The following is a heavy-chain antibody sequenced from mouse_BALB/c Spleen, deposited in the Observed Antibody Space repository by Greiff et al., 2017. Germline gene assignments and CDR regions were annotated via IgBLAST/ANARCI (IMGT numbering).Heavy chain of an antibody. D-gene: IGHD4-1*01. Sequence: QVQLQQSGLELVRPGSSVKISCKALGYAFRSYWMNWVKQRLGQGLEWIGQIYLGDGDINYNGKFKGKATMTADKSSSTAYMQHSSLTSEDSAVYFCARVPLTGSYYFDYWGQGTTLTVSS. CDR3: ARVPLTGSYYFDY. CDR2: IYLGDGDI. CDR1: GYAFRSYW. V-gene: IGHV1-80*01. J-gene: IGHJ2*01.